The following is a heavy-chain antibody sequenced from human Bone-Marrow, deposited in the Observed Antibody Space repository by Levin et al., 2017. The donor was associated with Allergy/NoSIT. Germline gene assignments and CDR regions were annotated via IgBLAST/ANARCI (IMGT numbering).Heavy chain of an antibody. CDR3: ASIRGGRGWYDTGQGRPPGSIYYGMDV. V-gene: IGHV1-69*13. J-gene: IGHJ6*02. Sequence: SVKVSCKASGGTFSSYAISWVRQAPGQGLEWMGGIIPIFGTANYAQKFQGRVTITADESTSTAYMELSSLRSEDTAVYYCASIRGGRGWYDTGQGRPPGSIYYGMDVWGQGTTVTVSS. CDR2: IIPIFGTA. CDR1: GGTFSSYA. D-gene: IGHD6-19*01.